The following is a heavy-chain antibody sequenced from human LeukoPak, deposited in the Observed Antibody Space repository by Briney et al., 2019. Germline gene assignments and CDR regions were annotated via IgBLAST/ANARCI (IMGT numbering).Heavy chain of an antibody. D-gene: IGHD4-11*01. CDR1: GFTFSSYW. Sequence: GGSLRLSCAASGFTFSSYWMSWVRQAPGKGLEWVANIKQDGSEKYYVDSVKGRFTISRDNAKNSLYLQMNSLRAEDTALYYCAKDIAPTVTTSDYWGQGTLVTVSS. J-gene: IGHJ4*02. CDR3: AKDIAPTVTTSDY. CDR2: IKQDGSEK. V-gene: IGHV3-7*03.